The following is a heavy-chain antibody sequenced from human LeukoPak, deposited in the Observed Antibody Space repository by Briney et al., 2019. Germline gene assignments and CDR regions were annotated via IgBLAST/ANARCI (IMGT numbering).Heavy chain of an antibody. V-gene: IGHV4-4*07. Sequence: SETLSLTCTVSGGSISSYYWSWIRQPAGKGLEWIGRIYTSGSTNYNPSPKSRVTMSVDTSENQFSLKLSSVTAADTAVYYCARAFRDPRSGSYYFDYWGQGTLVTVSS. CDR1: GGSISSYY. D-gene: IGHD1-26*01. CDR3: ARAFRDPRSGSYYFDY. CDR2: IYTSGST. J-gene: IGHJ4*02.